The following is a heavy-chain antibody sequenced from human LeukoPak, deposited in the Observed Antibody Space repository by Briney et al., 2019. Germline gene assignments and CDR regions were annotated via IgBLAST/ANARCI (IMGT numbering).Heavy chain of an antibody. J-gene: IGHJ5*02. CDR2: IIPIFGTA. CDR1: GYTFTSYG. CDR3: ARDRCSSTSCYLNWFDP. D-gene: IGHD2-2*01. V-gene: IGHV1-69*13. Sequence: ASVKVSCKASGYTFTSYGISWVRQAPGQGLEWMGGIIPIFGTANYAQKFQGRVTITADESTSTAYMELSSLRSEDTAVYYCARDRCSSTSCYLNWFDPWGQGTLVTVSS.